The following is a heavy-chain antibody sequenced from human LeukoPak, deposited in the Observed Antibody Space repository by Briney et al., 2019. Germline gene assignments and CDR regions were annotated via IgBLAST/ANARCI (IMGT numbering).Heavy chain of an antibody. D-gene: IGHD3-22*01. V-gene: IGHV4-30-4*01. J-gene: IGHJ6*03. CDR3: ARGRRGITMISPFRGYYYYMDV. CDR1: GGSISSGDYY. CDR2: IYYSGST. Sequence: SQTLSLTCTVSGGSISSGDYYWSWIRQPPGKGLEWIGYIYYSGSTYYNPSLKSRVTISVDTSKNQFSLKLSSVTAADTAVYYCARGRRGITMISPFRGYYYYMDVWGKGTTVTVSS.